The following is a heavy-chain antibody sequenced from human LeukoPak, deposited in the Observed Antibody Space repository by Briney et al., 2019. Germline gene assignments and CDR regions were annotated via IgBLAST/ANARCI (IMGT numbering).Heavy chain of an antibody. Sequence: PGGSLRLSCAASGFIVSSNYMSWVRQAPGKGLEWVSVIYSGGSTYYADSVKGRFTISRTNSKNTLYPQMNSLRAEDTAVYYCASGDCSSTSCYVDYWGQGTLVTVSS. CDR2: IYSGGST. J-gene: IGHJ4*02. CDR3: ASGDCSSTSCYVDY. V-gene: IGHV3-53*01. CDR1: GFIVSSNY. D-gene: IGHD2-2*01.